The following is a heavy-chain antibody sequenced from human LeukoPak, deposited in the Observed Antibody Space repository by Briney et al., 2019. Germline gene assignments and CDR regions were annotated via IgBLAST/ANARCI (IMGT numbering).Heavy chain of an antibody. D-gene: IGHD3-22*01. CDR3: ARVIRSYYYDSSGYYNWFDP. J-gene: IGHJ5*02. V-gene: IGHV4-4*07. CDR1: GDSISSYY. Sequence: PSETLSLTCTVSGDSISSYYWSWMRQPAGKGLEWIGRIYTSGSTNYSPSLKSRVTMSVDTSKNQFSLKLSSVTAADTAVYYCARVIRSYYYDSSGYYNWFDPWGQGTLVTVSS. CDR2: IYTSGST.